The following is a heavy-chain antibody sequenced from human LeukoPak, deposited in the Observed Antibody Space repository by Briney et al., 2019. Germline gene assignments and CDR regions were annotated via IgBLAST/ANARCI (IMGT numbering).Heavy chain of an antibody. J-gene: IGHJ6*02. CDR1: GGSISSYY. V-gene: IGHV4-4*07. CDR3: ARDDLPGIGYYYYGMDV. D-gene: IGHD3-3*02. CDR2: IYTSGST. Sequence: SETLSLTCTVSGGSISSYYWSWIRQPAGKGLEWTGRIYTSGSTNYNPSLKSRVTMSVDTSKNQFSLKLSSVTAADTAVYYCARDDLPGIGYYYYGMDVWGQGTTVTVSS.